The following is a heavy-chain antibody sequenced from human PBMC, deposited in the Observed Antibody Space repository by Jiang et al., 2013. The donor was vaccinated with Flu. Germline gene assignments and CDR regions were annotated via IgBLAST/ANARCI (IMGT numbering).Heavy chain of an antibody. CDR2: IYPGDSDT. Sequence: PGESLKISCKGSGYSFTSYWIGWVRRCRERPGVDGIIYPGDSDTRYSPSFQGQVTISADKSISTAYLQWSSLKASDTAMYYCARRVDAFDIWGQGTMVTVSS. J-gene: IGHJ3*02. V-gene: IGHV5-51*01. CDR3: ARRVDAFDI. CDR1: GYSFTSYW.